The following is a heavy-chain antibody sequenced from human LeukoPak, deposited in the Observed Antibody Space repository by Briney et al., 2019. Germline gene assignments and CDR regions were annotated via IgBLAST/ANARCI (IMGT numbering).Heavy chain of an antibody. CDR2: ISWNSGTI. CDR1: GFTFDDYA. V-gene: IGHV3-9*01. Sequence: GGSLRLSCAASGFTFDDYAMHWVRQGPGKGLEWVSGISWNSGTIGYADSVKGRFTISRDNAKNSLYLQMNSLRAEDTALYYCAKESPGYYYYTDVWGKGTTVTISS. CDR3: AKESPGYYYYTDV. J-gene: IGHJ6*03.